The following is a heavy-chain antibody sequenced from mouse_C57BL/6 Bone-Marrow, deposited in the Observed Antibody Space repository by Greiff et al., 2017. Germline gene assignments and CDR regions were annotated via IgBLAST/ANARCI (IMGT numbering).Heavy chain of an antibody. Sequence: VQLQQSGAELVKPGASVKISCKASGYAFSSYWMNWVKQRPGKGLEWIGQIYPGDGDTNYNGKFKGKATLTADKSSSTAYMQLSSLTSEDSAVYFCARSHYDYLYYFDYWGQGTTLTVSS. V-gene: IGHV1-80*01. D-gene: IGHD2-4*01. CDR1: GYAFSSYW. CDR2: IYPGDGDT. J-gene: IGHJ2*01. CDR3: ARSHYDYLYYFDY.